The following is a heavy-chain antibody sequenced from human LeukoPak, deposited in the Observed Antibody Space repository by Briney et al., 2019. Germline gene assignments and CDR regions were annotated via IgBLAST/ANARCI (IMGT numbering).Heavy chain of an antibody. V-gene: IGHV3-64D*06. CDR2: ISANGGDT. J-gene: IGHJ4*02. CDR3: VKYSGFDYFFDY. CDR1: GFTFSNYP. D-gene: IGHD5-12*01. Sequence: GGSLRLSCSATGFTFSNYPMYWVRQAPGKGLEYVSSISANGGDTYYADSVKGRFTISRDNSKSTLYLQMSSLRAEDTALYYCVKYSGFDYFFDYWGQGALVTVSS.